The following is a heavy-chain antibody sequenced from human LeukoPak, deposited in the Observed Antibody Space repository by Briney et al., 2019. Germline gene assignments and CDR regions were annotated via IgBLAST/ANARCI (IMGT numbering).Heavy chain of an antibody. CDR1: GFTFSSYA. V-gene: IGHV3-30-3*01. Sequence: RSLRLSCAASGFTFSSYAMNWVRQAPGKGLEWVAVISYDGSNKYYADSVKGRFTISRDNSKNTLYLQMNSLSTEDTAVYYCASEDYSGNLNAFEIWGQGTMVVVSS. D-gene: IGHD4-23*01. CDR3: ASEDYSGNLNAFEI. J-gene: IGHJ3*02. CDR2: ISYDGSNK.